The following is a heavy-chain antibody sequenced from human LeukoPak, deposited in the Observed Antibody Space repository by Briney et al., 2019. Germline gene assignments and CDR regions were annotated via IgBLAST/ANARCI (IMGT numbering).Heavy chain of an antibody. J-gene: IGHJ4*02. Sequence: SQTLSLTWTLSDVSIITYYWGWIRQPPGEGLGCTDYVSSSGSTNSNPSLTSRVTLSVSTSNIQFSLKLSSVTATDTAVYYCATHGGTWTFYYWCQRTLVTVSS. CDR2: VSSSGST. V-gene: IGHV4-59*08. CDR1: DVSIITYY. D-gene: IGHD3-16*01. CDR3: ATHGGTWTFYY.